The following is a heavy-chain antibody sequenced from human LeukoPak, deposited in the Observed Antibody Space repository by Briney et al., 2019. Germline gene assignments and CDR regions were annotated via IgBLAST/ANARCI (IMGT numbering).Heavy chain of an antibody. Sequence: GGSLRLSCAASGFTVSSNYMSWVRQAPGKGLELVSVIYSCGTTYYADSVKGRFTISRDNANNTLYLQMNSLRAEDTAVYYCARELSFSAAGTSGVLDYWGQGTLVTVSS. D-gene: IGHD6-19*01. CDR2: IYSCGTT. J-gene: IGHJ4*02. CDR1: GFTVSSNY. CDR3: ARELSFSAAGTSGVLDY. V-gene: IGHV3-53*01.